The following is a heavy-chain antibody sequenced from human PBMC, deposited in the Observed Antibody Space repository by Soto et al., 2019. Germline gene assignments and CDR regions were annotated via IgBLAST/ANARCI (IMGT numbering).Heavy chain of an antibody. V-gene: IGHV4-30-4*08. Sequence: QVQLQESGPGLLQPSQTLSLTCTVSGGSIRSSDYYWSWIRQPPGKGLEWIGYVYYSESAYYNPSLQSRGFISIDTSKNQFSLTLSSVTAADTAVYYCARAIITATGTSGFDSWGQGTLVTVSS. CDR1: GGSIRSSDYY. D-gene: IGHD6-13*01. CDR2: VYYSESA. J-gene: IGHJ4*02. CDR3: ARAIITATGTSGFDS.